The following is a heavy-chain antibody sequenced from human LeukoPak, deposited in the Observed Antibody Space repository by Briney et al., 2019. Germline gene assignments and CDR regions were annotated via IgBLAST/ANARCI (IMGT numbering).Heavy chain of an antibody. CDR2: ISWDGGST. V-gene: IGHV3-43D*04. Sequence: GGSLRLSCAASGFAFDDYAMHWVRQASGKGLEWVSLISWDGGSTYYSDSVKGRFTISRDNSKNSLYLQMNSLRAEDTALYYCAKGRTVTTFNSGRPTRYYYYYMDVWGKGTTVTVSS. D-gene: IGHD4-17*01. J-gene: IGHJ6*03. CDR3: AKGRTVTTFNSGRPTRYYYYYMDV. CDR1: GFAFDDYA.